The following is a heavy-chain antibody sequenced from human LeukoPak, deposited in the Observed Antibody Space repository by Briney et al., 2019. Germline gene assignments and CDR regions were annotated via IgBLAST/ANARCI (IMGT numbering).Heavy chain of an antibody. V-gene: IGHV3-33*01. CDR3: VGVAPYGDYEDY. Sequence: GRSLRLSCAASGFTFSSYGMHWVRQVPGKGLEWVAVIWYDGSNKYYADSVKGRFTISRDNSKNTLYLQMNSLRAEDTAVYYCVGVAPYGDYEDYWGQGTLVTVSS. CDR2: IWYDGSNK. J-gene: IGHJ4*02. CDR1: GFTFSSYG. D-gene: IGHD4-17*01.